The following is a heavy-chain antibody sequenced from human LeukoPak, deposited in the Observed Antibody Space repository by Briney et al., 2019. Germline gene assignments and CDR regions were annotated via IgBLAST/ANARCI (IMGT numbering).Heavy chain of an antibody. D-gene: IGHD1-26*01. CDR3: ARVGGATAVTMYFEY. CDR2: IKSDGGST. CDR1: GFTFSSYW. J-gene: IGHJ4*02. Sequence: GGSLRLSCAASGFTFSSYWMHWVRQGPGKGLEWVSRIKSDGGSTRYADSVKGRFTVSRDNAKKSLYLQMNSLRDEDTAVYYCARVGGATAVTMYFEYWGQGTLVTVTS. V-gene: IGHV3-74*01.